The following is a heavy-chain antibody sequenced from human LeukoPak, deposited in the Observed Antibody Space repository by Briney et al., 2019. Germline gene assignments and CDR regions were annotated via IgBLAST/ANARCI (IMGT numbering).Heavy chain of an antibody. CDR2: INTDTGNP. J-gene: IGHJ5*02. CDR3: ATYRSADLGFDP. D-gene: IGHD6-25*01. CDR1: GYIFSNYA. V-gene: IGHV7-4-1*02. Sequence: ASVKVSCKASGYIFSNYAINWVRQASGQGLEWMGWINTDTGNPTYTQGFTGRFVFFLDTSVSTAYLQINSLKAEDAGVYYCATYRSADLGFDPWGQGTLVTVSS.